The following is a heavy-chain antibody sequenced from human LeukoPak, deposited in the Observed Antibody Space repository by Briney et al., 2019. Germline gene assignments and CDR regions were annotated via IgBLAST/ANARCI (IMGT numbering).Heavy chain of an antibody. D-gene: IGHD4-17*01. CDR3: ARDLTTVTKGFDI. J-gene: IGHJ3*02. Sequence: SETLSLTCTVSGGSISSHYWTCIREPPGKGLEWSGYIYYSGNTNYNPSPKSRVTISVDTSKTQFSLKLSSVTAADTAGYYCARDLTTVTKGFDIWGQGTMVTVSS. CDR2: IYYSGNT. CDR1: GGSISSHY. V-gene: IGHV4-59*11.